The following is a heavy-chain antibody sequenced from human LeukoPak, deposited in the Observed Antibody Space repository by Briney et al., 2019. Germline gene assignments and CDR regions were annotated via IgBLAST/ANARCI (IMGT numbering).Heavy chain of an antibody. CDR1: GYTFTSYD. J-gene: IGHJ4*02. Sequence: ASVKVSCKASGYTFTSYDINWVRQATGQGLEWMGWMNPNSGNTGYAQKFQGRVTITADKSTSTAYMELSSLRSEGTAVYYCARGDYYDSSGYYTTRYYFDYWGQGTLVTVSS. V-gene: IGHV1-8*01. D-gene: IGHD3-22*01. CDR3: ARGDYYDSSGYYTTRYYFDY. CDR2: MNPNSGNT.